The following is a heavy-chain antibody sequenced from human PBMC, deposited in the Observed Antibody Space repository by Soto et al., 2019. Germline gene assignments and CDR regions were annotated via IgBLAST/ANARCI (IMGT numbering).Heavy chain of an antibody. CDR1: GYSFTSLR. V-gene: IGHV1-8*01. CDR2: MNPHSGDT. Sequence: ASVNVSCKASGYSFTSLRFKCVRQATGQGLEWIGWMNPHSGDTGFAQRFQGRVTMTRNTSINTAYMELRSLRSQDTAVYYCARGSPGSGEHWGKGNRISVSA. J-gene: IGHJ1*01. D-gene: IGHD3-10*01. CDR3: ARGSPGSGEH.